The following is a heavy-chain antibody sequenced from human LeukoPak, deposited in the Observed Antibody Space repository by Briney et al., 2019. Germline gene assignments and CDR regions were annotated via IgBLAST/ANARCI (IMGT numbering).Heavy chain of an antibody. CDR2: IYHSGST. V-gene: IGHV4-4*02. CDR3: ARVGAPNYYGSGSYYQNWFDP. D-gene: IGHD3-10*01. CDR1: GGSISSSNW. J-gene: IGHJ5*02. Sequence: SGTLSLTCAVSGGSISSSNWWSWVRQPPGKGLEWIGEIYHSGSTNYNPSLKSRVTISVDKSKNQFSLKLSSVTAADTAVYYCARVGAPNYYGSGSYYQNWFDPWGQGTLATVSS.